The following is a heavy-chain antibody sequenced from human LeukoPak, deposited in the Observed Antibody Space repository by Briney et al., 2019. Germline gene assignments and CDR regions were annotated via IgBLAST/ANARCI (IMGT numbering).Heavy chain of an antibody. V-gene: IGHV3-30-3*02. D-gene: IGHD2-2*01. J-gene: IGHJ6*03. CDR2: ISYDGSNK. CDR1: GFTFSSYA. CDR3: AKTGGDIVLVPYYYYYMDV. Sequence: PGGSLRLSCAASGFTFSSYAMHWVRQAPGKGLEWVAVISYDGSNKYYADSVKGRFTISRDNSKNTLYLQMNSLRAEDTAVYYCAKTGGDIVLVPYYYYYMDVWGKGTTVTVSS.